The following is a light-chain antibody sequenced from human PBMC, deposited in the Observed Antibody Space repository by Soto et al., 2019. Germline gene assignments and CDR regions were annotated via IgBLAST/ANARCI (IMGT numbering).Light chain of an antibody. CDR3: QQYNGWPIT. V-gene: IGKV1-5*03. CDR1: QSISNW. J-gene: IGKJ5*01. CDR2: KAS. Sequence: DIQMTQSPSSLPASVGDRVTITCRASQSISNWLAWYQQKQGKAPKLLIYKASSLESGVPSRFSGSGSGTEFTLTISSLQSEDFAVYYCQQYNGWPITFGQGTRLEIK.